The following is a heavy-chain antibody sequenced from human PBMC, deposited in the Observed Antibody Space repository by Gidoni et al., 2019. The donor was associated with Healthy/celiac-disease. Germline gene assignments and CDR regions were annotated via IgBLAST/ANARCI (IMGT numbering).Heavy chain of an antibody. Sequence: EVQLGEPGGGVGKPGGCLGPAGAAAGLTFSSYSMNWVRRAPGKGLEWVSSISSSSSYIYYADAVKGRFTISRDNAKNSLYLQMNSLRAEDTAVYYCARDPGSSEGYFDYWGQGTLVTVSS. CDR1: GLTFSSYS. D-gene: IGHD6-6*01. CDR3: ARDPGSSEGYFDY. V-gene: IGHV3-21*01. CDR2: ISSSSSYI. J-gene: IGHJ4*02.